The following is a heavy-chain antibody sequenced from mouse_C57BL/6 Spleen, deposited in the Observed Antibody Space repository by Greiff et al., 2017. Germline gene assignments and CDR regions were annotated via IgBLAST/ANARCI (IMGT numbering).Heavy chain of an antibody. CDR3: AREEPNAYSWFAY. V-gene: IGHV1-54*01. CDR2: INPGSGGT. J-gene: IGHJ3*01. CDR1: GYAFTNYL. D-gene: IGHD2-10*01. Sequence: QVQLQQSGAELVRPGTSVKVSCKASGYAFTNYLIEWVKQRPGQGLEWIGVINPGSGGTNYNEKFKGKATLTADKSSSTAYMQLSSLTSEDSAVYFCAREEPNAYSWFAYWGQGTLVTVSA.